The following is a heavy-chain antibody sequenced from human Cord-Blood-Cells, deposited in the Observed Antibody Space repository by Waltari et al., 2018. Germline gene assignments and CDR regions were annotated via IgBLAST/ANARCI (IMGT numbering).Heavy chain of an antibody. J-gene: IGHJ4*02. CDR2: IYYSGRT. CDR1: GGSISSSSYY. Sequence: QLQLQESGPGLVKPSETLSLTCTVSGGSISSSSYYWGWIRQPPGKGLEWIGSIYYSGRTYYNPCLKSRVTISVDTSKNQFSLKLSSVTAADTAVYYCARRTPWVDYWGQGTLVTVSS. V-gene: IGHV4-39*01. CDR3: ARRTPWVDY. D-gene: IGHD2-15*01.